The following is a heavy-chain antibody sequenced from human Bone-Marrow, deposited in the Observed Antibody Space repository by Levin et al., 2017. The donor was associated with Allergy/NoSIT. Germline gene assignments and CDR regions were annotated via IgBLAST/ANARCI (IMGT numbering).Heavy chain of an antibody. V-gene: IGHV1-2*06. D-gene: IGHD5-18*01. CDR2: INPNSGGT. CDR1: GYTFTGYY. Sequence: GASVKVSCKASGYTFTGYYMHWVRQAPGQGLEWMGRINPNSGGTNYAQKFQGRVTMTRDTSISTAYMELSRLRSDDTAVYYCARVACLSSYGGPDYYYYYGMDVWGQGTTVTVSS. J-gene: IGHJ6*02. CDR3: ARVACLSSYGGPDYYYYYGMDV.